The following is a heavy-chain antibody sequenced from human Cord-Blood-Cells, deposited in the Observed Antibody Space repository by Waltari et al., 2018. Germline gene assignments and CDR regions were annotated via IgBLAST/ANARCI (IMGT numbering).Heavy chain of an antibody. CDR1: GGSISSSSYY. CDR3: ARRNGSGSYYFYFDY. CDR2: IYYSGKT. D-gene: IGHD3-10*01. V-gene: IGHV4-39*01. J-gene: IGHJ4*02. Sequence: QLQLQESGPGLVKPSETLSLTCTVSGGSISSSSYYWGWIRQPPGKGLEGIGSIYYSGKTYSTPSRKSRFTISVNTSKNQFSLKLSSVTAADTAVYYCARRNGSGSYYFYFDYWGQGTLVTVSS.